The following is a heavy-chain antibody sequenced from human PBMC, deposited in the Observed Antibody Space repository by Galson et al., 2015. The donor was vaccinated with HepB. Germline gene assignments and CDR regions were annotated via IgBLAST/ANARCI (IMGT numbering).Heavy chain of an antibody. CDR2: IIPIFGIT. D-gene: IGHD2-2*01. V-gene: IGHV1-69*17. J-gene: IGHJ4*02. Sequence: VKVSCKASGGTFSSYAYSWVRQAPGQGLEWMGGIIPIFGITNYAQKFLGRVAITADKSTSTVYMELSSLRSEDTAVYSCARAAHSTTWYEDYFDYWGQGTPVIVSS. CDR3: ARAAHSTTWYEDYFDY. CDR1: GGTFSSYA.